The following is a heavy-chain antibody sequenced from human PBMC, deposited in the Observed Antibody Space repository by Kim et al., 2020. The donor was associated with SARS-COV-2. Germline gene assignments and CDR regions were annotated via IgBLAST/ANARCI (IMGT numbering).Heavy chain of an antibody. V-gene: IGHV1-69*13. CDR3: ARDGISGSYFNHYYYMDV. CDR2: IIPIFGTA. D-gene: IGHD1-26*01. J-gene: IGHJ6*03. Sequence: SVKVSCKASGGTFSSYAISWVRQAPGQGLEWMGGIIPIFGTANYAQKFQGRVTITADESTSTAYMERSSLRSEDTAVYYCARDGISGSYFNHYYYMDVWGKGTTVTVS. CDR1: GGTFSSYA.